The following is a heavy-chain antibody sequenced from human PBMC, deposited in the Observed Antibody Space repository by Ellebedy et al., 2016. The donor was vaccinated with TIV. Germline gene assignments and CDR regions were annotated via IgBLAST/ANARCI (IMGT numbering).Heavy chain of an antibody. V-gene: IGHV1-69*04. D-gene: IGHD2-21*02. CDR2: IIPILGIA. CDR1: GGTFSSYA. Sequence: AASVKVSCKASGGTFSSYAISWVRQAPGQGLEWMGRIIPILGIANYAQKFQGRVTITADKSTSTAYMELSSLRSEDTAVYYCAKALGVTAIFGIDNWGQGTLVTVSS. CDR3: AKALGVTAIFGIDN. J-gene: IGHJ4*02.